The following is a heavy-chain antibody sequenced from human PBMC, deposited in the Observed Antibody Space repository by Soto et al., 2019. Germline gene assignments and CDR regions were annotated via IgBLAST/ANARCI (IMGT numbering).Heavy chain of an antibody. CDR1: GGSISTVNYW. J-gene: IGHJ4*02. CDR3: ARGPSGDKVDS. Sequence: QVQLQESGPGLVKPSQTLSLTCTVSGGSISTVNYWWSWIRQSPDMGLEWIGHIYNGGNTYNNPSLESRVPMSVDTSKNQLSLTLSSVSAADTAVYYCARGPSGDKVDSWGQGTLVTVSS. CDR2: IYNGGNT. D-gene: IGHD7-27*01. V-gene: IGHV4-30-4*01.